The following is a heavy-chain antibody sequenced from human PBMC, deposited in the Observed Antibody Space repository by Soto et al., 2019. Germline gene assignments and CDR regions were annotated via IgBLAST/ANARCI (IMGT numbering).Heavy chain of an antibody. J-gene: IGHJ6*02. CDR2: INRNSGVT. D-gene: IGHD6-13*01. CDR1: GYSFTGDY. Sequence: GASVKVSCKASGYSFTGDYMHWVRQAPGQGLEWVGWINRNSGVTKYAQRFQGWVTMTRDTSISTAYMELSRLTSDDTAMYYCATHSSSWYDGVEGYHYGMDVWGQGTTVTVSS. V-gene: IGHV1-2*04. CDR3: ATHSSSWYDGVEGYHYGMDV.